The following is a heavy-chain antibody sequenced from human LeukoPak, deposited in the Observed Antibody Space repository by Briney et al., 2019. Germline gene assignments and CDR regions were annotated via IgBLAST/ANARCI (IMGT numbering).Heavy chain of an antibody. CDR1: GYTFTSYG. V-gene: IGHV1-18*01. CDR2: ISAYNGNT. J-gene: IGHJ4*02. D-gene: IGHD3-22*01. CDR3: ARDIGNYDSSGYSTPRTVDY. Sequence: GASVKVSCKASGYTFTSYGISWVRQAPGQGLEWMGWISAYNGNTNYAQNLQGRVTMTTDTSTSTAYMELRSLRSDDTAVYYCARDIGNYDSSGYSTPRTVDYWGQGTLVTVSS.